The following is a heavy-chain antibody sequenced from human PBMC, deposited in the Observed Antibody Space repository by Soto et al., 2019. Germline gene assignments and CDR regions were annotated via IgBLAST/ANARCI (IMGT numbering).Heavy chain of an antibody. V-gene: IGHV3-23*01. D-gene: IGHD4-17*01. CDR3: AKDLRYDYGARTGFDY. Sequence: GGSLRLSCAASGFTFSNYAMGWVRQAPGKGLEWVSAISGSGGSTYYAESVKGRFTISRDNSKNTLYLQMNSLRAEDTALYYCAKDLRYDYGARTGFDYWGQGALVTVSS. CDR2: ISGSGGST. J-gene: IGHJ4*02. CDR1: GFTFSNYA.